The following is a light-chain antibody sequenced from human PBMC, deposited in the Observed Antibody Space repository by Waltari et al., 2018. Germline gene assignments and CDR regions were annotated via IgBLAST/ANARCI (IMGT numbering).Light chain of an antibody. J-gene: IGKJ2*01. V-gene: IGKV4-1*01. CDR1: QSVLYSSNNKNY. CDR3: QQYYSTPYT. Sequence: DFVMTQSPDSLAVSLGERTTINCKSSQSVLYSSNNKNYLAWFQQKPGRPPKLLIHWASTRESGVPDRFSGSGSGTDFTLTISSLQAEDVAVYYCQQYYSTPYTFGQGTKLVIK. CDR2: WAS.